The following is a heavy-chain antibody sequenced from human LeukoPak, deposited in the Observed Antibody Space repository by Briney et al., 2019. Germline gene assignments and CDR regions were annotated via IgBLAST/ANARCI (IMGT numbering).Heavy chain of an antibody. CDR1: GFTVSSNY. V-gene: IGHV3-66*01. Sequence: PGGSLRLSCAASGFTVSSNYMSWVRQAPGNGLEWVSVIYSGGSTYYADSVKGRFTISRDNSKNTLYLQMNSLRAEDTAVYYCARTAMGKVGAKTFGYFDYWGQGTLVTVSS. CDR2: IYSGGST. D-gene: IGHD1-26*01. J-gene: IGHJ4*02. CDR3: ARTAMGKVGAKTFGYFDY.